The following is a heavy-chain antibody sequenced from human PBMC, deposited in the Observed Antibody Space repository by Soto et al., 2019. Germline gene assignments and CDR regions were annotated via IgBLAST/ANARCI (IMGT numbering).Heavy chain of an antibody. V-gene: IGHV3-53*01. CDR3: ATYYYDSSGYPYNWFDP. CDR2: IYSGGST. D-gene: IGHD3-22*01. CDR1: GLTVSSNY. J-gene: IGHJ5*02. Sequence: PGGSLRLSCAASGLTVSSNYMSWVRQAPGKGLEWVSVIYSGGSTYYADSVKGRFTISRDNSKNTLYLQMNSLRAEDTAVYYCATYYYDSSGYPYNWFDPWGQGTLVTVSS.